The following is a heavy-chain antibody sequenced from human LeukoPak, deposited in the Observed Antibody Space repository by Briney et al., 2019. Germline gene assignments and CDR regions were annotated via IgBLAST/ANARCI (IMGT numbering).Heavy chain of an antibody. CDR1: GFTVSSNH. CDR3: ARDADYGGSPDAFDV. Sequence: GGSLRLSCAASGFTVSSNHMSWVRQAPGKGLKWVSIIYSGGTTYYADSVKGRFTISRDNSKNSLYLQMNSLRAEDTAVYYCARDADYGGSPDAFDVWGRGAIVTVSS. V-gene: IGHV3-53*01. CDR2: IYSGGTT. D-gene: IGHD4-23*01. J-gene: IGHJ3*01.